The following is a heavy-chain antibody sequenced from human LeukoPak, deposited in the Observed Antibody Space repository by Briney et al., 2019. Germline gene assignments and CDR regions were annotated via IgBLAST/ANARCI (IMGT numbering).Heavy chain of an antibody. Sequence: PSETLSLTCAVYGGSFSGYYWSWIRQPPGKGLEWIGEINHSGSTNYNPSLKSRVTISVDTSKNQFSLKLSSVTAADTAVYYCARRGTSLKCFDYWGQGTLVTVSS. CDR3: ARRGTSLKCFDY. J-gene: IGHJ4*02. V-gene: IGHV4-34*01. CDR2: INHSGST. CDR1: GGSFSGYY. D-gene: IGHD2-2*01.